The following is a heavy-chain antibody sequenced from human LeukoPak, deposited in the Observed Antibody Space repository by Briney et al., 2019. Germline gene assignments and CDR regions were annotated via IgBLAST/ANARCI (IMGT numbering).Heavy chain of an antibody. J-gene: IGHJ6*03. CDR3: ASAGQSPYHYYHYYMDV. CDR2: IIPIFGTA. V-gene: IGHV1-69*05. Sequence: WASVKVSCKASGGTFNSYAISCVRQAPGQGLEWMGGIIPIFGTANYAQKFQGRVTITTDESTSTAYMELSSLRSEDTAVYYCASAGQSPYHYYHYYMDVWGKGTTVTVSS. CDR1: GGTFNSYA.